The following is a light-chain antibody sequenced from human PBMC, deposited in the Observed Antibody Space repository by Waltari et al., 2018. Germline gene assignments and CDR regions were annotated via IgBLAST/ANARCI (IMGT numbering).Light chain of an antibody. CDR3: SSYTSSSTAV. CDR1: SSDVGGYNY. CDR2: DAS. V-gene: IGLV2-14*03. J-gene: IGLJ2*01. Sequence: QSALTQPASVSGSPGQSITISCTGTSSDVGGYNYVSWYQQHPAKAPKLMIYDASNRPSGVSNRFSGSKSGNTASLTISGLQAEDEADYYCSSYTSSSTAVFGGGTKLTVL.